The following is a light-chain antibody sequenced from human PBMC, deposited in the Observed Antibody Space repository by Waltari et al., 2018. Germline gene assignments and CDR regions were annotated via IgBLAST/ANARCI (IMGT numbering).Light chain of an antibody. CDR2: DAT. CDR1: LGVTASY. Sequence: EIVLTQSPATLSLSPGETATLSCGASLGVTASYVAWYQQKPGLAPSLLIYDATDRAPGIPGRFSGSWSGTDFTLTISGVEPEDFAVYYCHQYGRSPLTFGGGTKVEI. CDR3: HQYGRSPLT. J-gene: IGKJ4*01. V-gene: IGKV3D-20*01.